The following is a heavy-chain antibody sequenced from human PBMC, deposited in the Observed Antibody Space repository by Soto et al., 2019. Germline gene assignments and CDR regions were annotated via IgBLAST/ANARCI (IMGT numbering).Heavy chain of an antibody. CDR2: IRSKANSYAT. Sequence: GGSLRLSCAASGFTFSGSAMHWVRQASGKGLEWVGRIRSKANSYATAYAASVKGRFTISRDDSKNTAYLQMNSLKTEDTAVYYCATLGWFDPWGQGTLVTVSS. CDR1: GFTFSGSA. CDR3: ATLGWFDP. J-gene: IGHJ5*02. V-gene: IGHV3-73*01. D-gene: IGHD6-13*01.